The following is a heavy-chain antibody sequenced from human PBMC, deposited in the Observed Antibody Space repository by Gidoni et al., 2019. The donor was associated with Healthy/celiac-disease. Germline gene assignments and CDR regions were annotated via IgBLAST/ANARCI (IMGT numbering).Heavy chain of an antibody. CDR3: AKDRGLADYYYGMDV. D-gene: IGHD3-3*02. V-gene: IGHV3-9*01. CDR2: ISWNSGSI. J-gene: IGHJ6*02. CDR1: GFTFDDYA. Sequence: EVQLVESGGVLVQPGRSLRLSCAASGFTFDDYAMHWVRQAPGKGLEWVSGISWNSGSIGYADSVKGRFTISRDNAKNSLYLQMNSLRAEDTALYYCAKDRGLADYYYGMDVWGQGTTVTVSS.